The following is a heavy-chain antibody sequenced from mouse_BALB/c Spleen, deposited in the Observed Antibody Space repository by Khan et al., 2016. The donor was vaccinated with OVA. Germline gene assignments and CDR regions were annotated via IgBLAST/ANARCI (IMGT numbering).Heavy chain of an antibody. D-gene: IGHD1-1*01. J-gene: IGHJ3*01. CDR2: ITPNNGGT. CDR3: ARGGGGSPIAY. Sequence: VRLQQSGPELVKPGASVKIPCKASGYPFTDYNMYWVKQSPGKSLEWIGDITPNNGGTTYTQKFKGKATLTVDNSSSPAYLQIRSLTSEDTAVYYCARGGGGSPIAYWGQGTLVTVSA. V-gene: IGHV1-18*01. CDR1: GYPFTDYN.